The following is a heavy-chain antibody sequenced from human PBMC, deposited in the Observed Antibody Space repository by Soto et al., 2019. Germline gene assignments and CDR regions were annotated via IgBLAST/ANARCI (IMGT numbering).Heavy chain of an antibody. J-gene: IGHJ4*02. V-gene: IGHV4-34*01. CDR1: GGSFSGYY. D-gene: IGHD4-17*01. Sequence: SETLSLTCAVYGGSFSGYYWSWIRQPPGKGLEWIGEINHSGSTNYNPSLKSRVTISVDTSKNQFSLKLSSVTAADTAVYYCARGTTVSYYFDYWGQGTLVTV. CDR2: INHSGST. CDR3: ARGTTVSYYFDY.